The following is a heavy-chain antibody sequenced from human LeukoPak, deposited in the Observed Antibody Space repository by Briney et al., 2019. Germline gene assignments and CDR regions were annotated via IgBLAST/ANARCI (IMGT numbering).Heavy chain of an antibody. J-gene: IGHJ4*02. D-gene: IGHD6-13*01. CDR1: GFTFDDYA. Sequence: SLRLSCAASGFTFDDYAMHWVRQAPGKGLEWVSGISWNSGSIGYADSVKGRFTISRDNAKNSLCLQMNSLRAEDTALYYCAKDIAAAGINFDYWGQGTLVTVSS. V-gene: IGHV3-9*01. CDR2: ISWNSGSI. CDR3: AKDIAAAGINFDY.